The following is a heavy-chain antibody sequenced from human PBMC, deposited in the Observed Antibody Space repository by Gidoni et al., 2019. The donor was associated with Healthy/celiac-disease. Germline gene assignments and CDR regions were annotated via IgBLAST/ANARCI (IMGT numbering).Heavy chain of an antibody. Sequence: EVQLVESGGGLVKPGGALRLSCAASGFTFRSYSMNWVRQAPGKGLECGSSISSSRSYIYYADSVKGRFTISRDNAKNSLYLQMNSLRAEDTAVYYCARGIDPRYYYYMDVWGKGTTVTVSS. CDR1: GFTFRSYS. J-gene: IGHJ6*03. D-gene: IGHD1-26*01. CDR3: ARGIDPRYYYYMDV. CDR2: ISSSRSYI. V-gene: IGHV3-21*01.